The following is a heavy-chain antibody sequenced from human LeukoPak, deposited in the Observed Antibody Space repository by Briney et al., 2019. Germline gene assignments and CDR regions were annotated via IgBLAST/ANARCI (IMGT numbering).Heavy chain of an antibody. Sequence: SETLSLTCAVYGGSFSGYYWSWIRQPPGKGLEWIGEINHSGSTNYNPSLKSRVTISVDTSKNQFSLKLSSVTAADTAVYYCARRLGGWFDPWGQGTLVTVSS. CDR1: GGSFSGYY. D-gene: IGHD3-16*01. V-gene: IGHV4-34*01. CDR3: ARRLGGWFDP. CDR2: INHSGST. J-gene: IGHJ5*02.